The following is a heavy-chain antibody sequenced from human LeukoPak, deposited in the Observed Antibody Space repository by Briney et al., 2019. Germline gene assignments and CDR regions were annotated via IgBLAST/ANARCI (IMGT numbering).Heavy chain of an antibody. CDR1: GFTFSSYE. CDR3: ARSLRTAGY. J-gene: IGHJ4*02. V-gene: IGHV3-48*03. Sequence: AGSRRLSWAASGFTFSSYEMNWVRQLPGRGRELVSYISSSGSTIYYADSVKGRFTISRDNAKNSLYLQMNSLRAEDTAVYYCARSLRTAGYWGQGALVTVSS. CDR2: ISSSGSTI. D-gene: IGHD2-8*02.